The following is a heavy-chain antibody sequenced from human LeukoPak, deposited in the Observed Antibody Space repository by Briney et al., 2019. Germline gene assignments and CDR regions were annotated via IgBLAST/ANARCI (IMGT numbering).Heavy chain of an antibody. Sequence: GGSLRLSCTASGFTFGDYAMSWFRQAPGKGLEWVGFIRSKAYGGTTEYAASVKGRFTISRDDSKSIAYLQMNSLKTEDTAVYYRTRDWGTVTTANFDYWGQGTLVTVSS. CDR3: TRDWGTVTTANFDY. V-gene: IGHV3-49*03. CDR1: GFTFGDYA. CDR2: IRSKAYGGTT. D-gene: IGHD4-17*01. J-gene: IGHJ4*02.